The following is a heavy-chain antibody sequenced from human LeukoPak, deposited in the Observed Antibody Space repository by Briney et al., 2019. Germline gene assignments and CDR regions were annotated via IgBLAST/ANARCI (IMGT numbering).Heavy chain of an antibody. CDR2: INPDSAAT. CDR1: GYTFTDFQ. CDR3: ARESGRDFPD. J-gene: IGHJ4*02. V-gene: IGHV1-2*02. D-gene: IGHD2-21*01. Sequence: ASVKVSCKTSGYTFTDFQIHWVRQAPGQGLQWMGWINPDSAATNYAQKFQGRVTMTSDASTSTAYMELRSLTSDDTAVYYCARESGRDFPDWGQGTLVTVSS.